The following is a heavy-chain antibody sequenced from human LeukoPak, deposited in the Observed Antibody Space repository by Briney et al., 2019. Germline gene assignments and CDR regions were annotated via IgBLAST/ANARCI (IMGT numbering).Heavy chain of an antibody. D-gene: IGHD3-22*01. CDR2: IYYSGST. J-gene: IGHJ4*02. CDR3: ARGSYNYYDSSGYSYFDY. Sequence: PSRTLSLTCTVSGGSISSGGYYWSWIRQHPGKGLEWIGYIYYSGSTYYNPSLKSRVTISVDTSKNQFSLKLSSVTAADTAVYYCARGSYNYYDSSGYSYFDYWGQGTLVTVSS. CDR1: GGSISSGGYY. V-gene: IGHV4-31*03.